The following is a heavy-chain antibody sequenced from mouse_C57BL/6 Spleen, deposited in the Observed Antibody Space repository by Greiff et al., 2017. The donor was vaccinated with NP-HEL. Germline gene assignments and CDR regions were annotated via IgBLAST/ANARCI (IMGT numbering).Heavy chain of an antibody. CDR2: INPNNGGT. Sequence: VQLKQSGPELVKPGASVKIPCKASGYTFTDYNMDWVKQSHGKSLEWIGDINPNNGGTIYNQKFKGKATLTVDKSSSTAYMELRSLTSEDTAVYYCARGGSSGYSAWFAYWGQGTLVTVSA. D-gene: IGHD3-2*02. CDR3: ARGGSSGYSAWFAY. CDR1: GYTFTDYN. J-gene: IGHJ3*01. V-gene: IGHV1-18*01.